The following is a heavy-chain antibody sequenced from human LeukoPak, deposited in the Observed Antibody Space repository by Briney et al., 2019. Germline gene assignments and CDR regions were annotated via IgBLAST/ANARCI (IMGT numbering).Heavy chain of an antibody. Sequence: SETLSLTCAVYGGSFSGYYWSWIRQSPGKGLEWIGEINHSGSTNYNPSLKSRVTISVDTSKNQFSLKLSSVTAADTAVYYCARGRGPTVEDHRSFDYWGQGTLVTVSS. D-gene: IGHD1-14*01. CDR1: GGSFSGYY. CDR2: INHSGST. V-gene: IGHV4-34*01. J-gene: IGHJ4*02. CDR3: ARGRGPTVEDHRSFDY.